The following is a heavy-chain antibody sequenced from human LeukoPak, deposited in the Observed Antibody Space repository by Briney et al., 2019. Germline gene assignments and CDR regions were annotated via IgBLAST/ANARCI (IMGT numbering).Heavy chain of an antibody. CDR3: AKAGLVRGIYYYYGMDV. Sequence: PGGSLRLSCAASGFTFSSYAMSWVRQAPGKGLEWVSAISGSGGSTYYADSVKGRFTISRDNSKNTLYLQMNSLRAEDTAVYYCAKAGLVRGIYYYYGMDVWGQGTTVTVSS. CDR1: GFTFSSYA. V-gene: IGHV3-23*01. CDR2: ISGSGGST. J-gene: IGHJ6*02. D-gene: IGHD6-19*01.